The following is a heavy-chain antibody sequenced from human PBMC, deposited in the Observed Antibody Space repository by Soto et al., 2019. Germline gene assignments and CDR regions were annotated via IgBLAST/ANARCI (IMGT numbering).Heavy chain of an antibody. V-gene: IGHV4-59*01. D-gene: IGHD5-12*01. CDR3: ARGGNRYSSPSSGVAGFDY. J-gene: IGHJ4*02. Sequence: SETLSLTCTVSGASISSSYWSWIRQPPGKGLEWIGYIFHSGTTNYNPSLKSRVTISVDTSKNQFSLNLSSLTTADTAVYFCARGGNRYSSPSSGVAGFDYWGQGTLVTLSX. CDR2: IFHSGTT. CDR1: GASISSSY.